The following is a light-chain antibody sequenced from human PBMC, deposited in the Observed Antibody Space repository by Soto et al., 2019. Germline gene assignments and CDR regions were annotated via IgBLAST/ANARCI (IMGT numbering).Light chain of an antibody. V-gene: IGKV1-12*01. CDR3: QQASAFPPT. Sequence: TQSPGTLCLSPGEGATLSCRASQRINTWLAWYQQRPGTPPKLLVYAASTLQSGVPSRFNGSGSGTEFTLTINSLQPEDSATYYCQQASAFPPTFGGGTKVEI. J-gene: IGKJ4*01. CDR1: QRINTW. CDR2: AAS.